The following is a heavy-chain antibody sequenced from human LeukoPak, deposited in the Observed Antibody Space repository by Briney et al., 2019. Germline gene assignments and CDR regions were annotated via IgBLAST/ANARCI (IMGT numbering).Heavy chain of an antibody. J-gene: IGHJ3*02. CDR2: IWYDGSNK. CDR3: AKGMHTAMVNDAFDI. D-gene: IGHD5-18*01. V-gene: IGHV3-33*06. Sequence: GGSLRLSCAASGFTFSSYGMHWVRQAPGKGLEWVAVIWYDGSNKYYADSVKGRFTISRDNSKNTLYLQMNSLRAEDTAVYYCAKGMHTAMVNDAFDIWGQGTMVTVSS. CDR1: GFTFSSYG.